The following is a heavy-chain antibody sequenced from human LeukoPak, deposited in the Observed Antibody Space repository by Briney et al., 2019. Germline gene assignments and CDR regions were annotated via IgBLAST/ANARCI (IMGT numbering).Heavy chain of an antibody. D-gene: IGHD4-11*01. CDR3: AKDHRKTTVTTPGDFDL. V-gene: IGHV3-23*01. Sequence: GGSLRLSCAASGFTFSSYAMSWVRQAPGKGLEWVSAISGSGGSTYYADSVKGRFTISRDNSKNTLYLQMNSLRAEDTAVYYCAKDHRKTTVTTPGDFDLWGRGTLVTVSS. CDR1: GFTFSSYA. J-gene: IGHJ2*01. CDR2: ISGSGGST.